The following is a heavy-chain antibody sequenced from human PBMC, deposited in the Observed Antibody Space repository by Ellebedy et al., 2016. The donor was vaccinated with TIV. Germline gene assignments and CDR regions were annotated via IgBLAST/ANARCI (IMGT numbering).Heavy chain of an antibody. Sequence: GESLKISCAASGFTFNTYYMAWVRQAPGKGLEWVANIKHDGSTRNYVDSAKGRFTISRDNAKNSLYLQMNSLRAEDTAAYYCARDSRGVLDYWGQGILVTVSS. CDR3: ARDSRGVLDY. V-gene: IGHV3-7*01. D-gene: IGHD3-10*01. J-gene: IGHJ4*02. CDR1: GFTFNTYY. CDR2: IKHDGSTR.